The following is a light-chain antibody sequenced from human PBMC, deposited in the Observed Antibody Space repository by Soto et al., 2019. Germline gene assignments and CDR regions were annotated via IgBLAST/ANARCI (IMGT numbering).Light chain of an antibody. CDR2: DAS. Sequence: DIQMTQSPSTLSASVGDRVTITCRASQSISSWLAWYQQRPGKPPQLLIYDASSMGSGVPPRFSGSGSGTEFTVNISSLQHDDFATYYCHHYNSYSNPFGQGTKEEIK. CDR3: HHYNSYSNP. V-gene: IGKV1-5*01. CDR1: QSISSW. J-gene: IGKJ2*01.